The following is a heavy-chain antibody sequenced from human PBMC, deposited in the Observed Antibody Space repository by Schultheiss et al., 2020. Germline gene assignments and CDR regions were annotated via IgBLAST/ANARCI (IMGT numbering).Heavy chain of an antibody. CDR1: GYTFTSYG. J-gene: IGHJ6*03. CDR2: ISAYNGNT. Sequence: ASVKVSCKASGYTFTSYGISWVRQAPGQGLEWMGRISAYNGNTNYAQKLQGRVTMTTDTSTSTAYMELRSLRSDDTAVYYCARLPYEQWLVPQEDSYYYYYMDVWGKGTTVTVSS. D-gene: IGHD6-19*01. CDR3: ARLPYEQWLVPQEDSYYYYYMDV. V-gene: IGHV1-18*01.